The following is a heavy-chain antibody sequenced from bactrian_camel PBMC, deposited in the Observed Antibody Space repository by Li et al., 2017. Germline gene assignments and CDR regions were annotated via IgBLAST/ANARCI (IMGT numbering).Heavy chain of an antibody. CDR2: IRSTGTT. Sequence: HVQLVESGGGSVQAGGSLKLSCAASGITGRSYCLGWCRQAPGKEREGVAFIRSTGTTTYADSVKGRFTISKDNAKNTLYLQMNDLKPEDTAMYYCAARLGWYGPTCPPVAANSGYWGQGTQVTVS. V-gene: IGHV3S53*01. CDR1: GITGRSYC. J-gene: IGHJ6*01. CDR3: AARLGWYGPTCPPVAANSGY. D-gene: IGHD6*01.